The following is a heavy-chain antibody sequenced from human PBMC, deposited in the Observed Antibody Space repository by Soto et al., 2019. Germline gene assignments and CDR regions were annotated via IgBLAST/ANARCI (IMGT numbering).Heavy chain of an antibody. V-gene: IGHV4-61*01. CDR3: AISSGWLFDY. Sequence: SETLSLTCAVSGGSISSSNYWSWIRQPPGKGLEWIGYIYYSGSTNYNPSLKSRVTISVDTSKNQFSLKLSSVTAADTAVYYCAISSGWLFDYWGQGTLVTVSS. J-gene: IGHJ4*02. CDR2: IYYSGST. CDR1: GGSISSSNY. D-gene: IGHD6-19*01.